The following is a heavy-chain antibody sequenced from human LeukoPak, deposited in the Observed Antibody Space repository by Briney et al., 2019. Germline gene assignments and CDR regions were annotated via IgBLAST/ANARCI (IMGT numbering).Heavy chain of an antibody. D-gene: IGHD2-2*02. V-gene: IGHV3-30*18. CDR2: ISYDGSNK. CDR3: AKDRGLYSSTRWYYFDY. CDR1: GFTFSSYG. J-gene: IGHJ4*02. Sequence: GRSLTLSCPASGFTFSSYGMHWVRQAPGKGLEWVAVISYDGSNKYYADSVKGRFTISRDNSKNTLYLQMNSLRAEDTAVYYCAKDRGLYSSTRWYYFDYWGQGTLVTVSS.